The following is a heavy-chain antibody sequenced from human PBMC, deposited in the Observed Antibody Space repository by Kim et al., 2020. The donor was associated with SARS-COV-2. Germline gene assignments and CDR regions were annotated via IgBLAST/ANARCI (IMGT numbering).Heavy chain of an antibody. V-gene: IGHV4-34*01. CDR3: ARGRGV. Sequence: NHSGSTNYNPSLKSRVTISVDTSKNQFSLKLSSVTAADTAVYYCARGRGVWGQGTTVTVSS. CDR2: NHSGST. J-gene: IGHJ6*02.